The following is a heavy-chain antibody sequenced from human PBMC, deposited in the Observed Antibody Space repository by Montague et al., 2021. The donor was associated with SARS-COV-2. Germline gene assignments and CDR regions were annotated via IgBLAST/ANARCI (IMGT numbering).Heavy chain of an antibody. V-gene: IGHV3-48*03. D-gene: IGHD2-8*02. Sequence: SLRLSCAASGFTFSYFGMNWVRQAPGKGLEWISYISGAGTTIYYSDSVKGRFTISRDNAKNSLYLQMNSLRAEDTAVYYCARDLVVTGGISDYWGQGTLVTVSS. CDR2: ISGAGTTI. J-gene: IGHJ4*02. CDR1: GFTFSYFG. CDR3: ARDLVVTGGISDY.